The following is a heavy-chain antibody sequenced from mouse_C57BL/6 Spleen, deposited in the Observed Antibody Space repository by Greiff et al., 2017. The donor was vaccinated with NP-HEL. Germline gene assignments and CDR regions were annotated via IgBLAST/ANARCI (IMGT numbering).Heavy chain of an antibody. CDR1: GFTFSDYY. V-gene: IGHV5-12*01. J-gene: IGHJ1*03. Sequence: EVQRVESGGGLVQPGGSLKLSCAASGFTFSDYYMYWVRQTPEKRLEWVAYISNGGGSTYYPDTVKGRFTISRDNAKNTLYLQMSRLKSEDTAMYYCASLYYGSSYGYFDVWGTGTTVTVSS. D-gene: IGHD1-1*01. CDR2: ISNGGGST. CDR3: ASLYYGSSYGYFDV.